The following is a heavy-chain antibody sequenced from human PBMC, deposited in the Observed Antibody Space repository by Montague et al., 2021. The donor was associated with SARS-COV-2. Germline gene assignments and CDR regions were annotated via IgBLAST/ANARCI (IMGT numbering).Heavy chain of an antibody. D-gene: IGHD6-13*01. J-gene: IGHJ4*02. CDR2: ISYDGSNK. Sequence: SLRLSWASSGFTFSSYAMHWVRQAPGKGLEWVAVISYDGSNKYYADSVKGRFTISRDNSKNTLYLQMNSLRAEDTAVYYCARVSAGLYSTPSDYWGQGTLVTVSS. CDR3: ARVSAGLYSTPSDY. V-gene: IGHV3-30-3*01. CDR1: GFTFSSYA.